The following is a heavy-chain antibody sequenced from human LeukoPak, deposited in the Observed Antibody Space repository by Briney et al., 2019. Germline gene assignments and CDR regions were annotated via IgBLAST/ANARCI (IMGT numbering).Heavy chain of an antibody. CDR3: AGERSDMIGD. D-gene: IGHD3-16*01. CDR1: GFTFSSYW. Sequence: GGSLRLSCAVSGFTFSSYWMHWVRQAPGKGLVWVSCINSDGSSTSYADSVKGRFTISRDNAKNTLYLQMNSLRAEDTAVYYCAGERSDMIGDWGQGTLVTVSS. J-gene: IGHJ4*02. V-gene: IGHV3-74*01. CDR2: INSDGSST.